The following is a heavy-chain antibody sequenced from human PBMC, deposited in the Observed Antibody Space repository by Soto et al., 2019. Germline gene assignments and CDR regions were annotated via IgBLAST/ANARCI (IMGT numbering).Heavy chain of an antibody. V-gene: IGHV1-2*02. J-gene: IGHJ4*02. D-gene: IGHD2-8*02. CDR1: GYSFTGYY. Sequence: HEHLVQSGAEVNRPGASLKVSCMATGYSFTGYYIHWVRQAPGQGLEWMGWINPDSGATNYAQNFQGRVTLTSDTSISTASMDLTSLTSDDTAVYYCARGDYGTGGYPFPYFDYWGQGTLVIVSP. CDR3: ARGDYGTGGYPFPYFDY. CDR2: INPDSGAT.